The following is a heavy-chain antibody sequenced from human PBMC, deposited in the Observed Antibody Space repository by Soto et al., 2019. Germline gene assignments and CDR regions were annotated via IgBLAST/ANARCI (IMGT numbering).Heavy chain of an antibody. CDR3: AKDQARQYSGSPHPYYYGMDV. D-gene: IGHD1-26*01. J-gene: IGHJ6*02. Sequence: HPGGSLRLSCAASGFTFSSYGMHWVRQAPGKGLEWVAVISYDGSNKYYADSVKGRFTISRDNSKNTLYLQMDSLRAEDTAVYYCAKDQARQYSGSPHPYYYGMDVWGQGTTVTVSS. V-gene: IGHV3-30*18. CDR2: ISYDGSNK. CDR1: GFTFSSYG.